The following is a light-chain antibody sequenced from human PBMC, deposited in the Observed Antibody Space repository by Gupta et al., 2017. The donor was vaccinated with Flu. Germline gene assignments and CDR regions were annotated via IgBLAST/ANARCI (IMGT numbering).Light chain of an antibody. V-gene: IGLV1-44*01. CDR3: SSWDDSLDGRV. CDR1: NSNIASNI. CDR2: SDN. Sequence: QSVLTQSPSASGTPGQRVTISCSGSNSNIASNIVSWYQQFPGTAPKLLIYSDNQRPSGVPDRFSGSKSGTSASLAINGLQSEDEADYYCSSWDDSLDGRVFGGGTKLAVL. J-gene: IGLJ3*02.